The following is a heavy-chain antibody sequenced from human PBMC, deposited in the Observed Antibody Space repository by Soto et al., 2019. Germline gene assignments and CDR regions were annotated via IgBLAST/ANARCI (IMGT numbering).Heavy chain of an antibody. J-gene: IGHJ5*02. CDR2: IIPIFGTA. CDR1: GGTFSSYA. CDR3: ARDGARDRYGDYVRGWFDP. D-gene: IGHD4-17*01. Sequence: QVQLVQSGAEVKKPGSSVKVSCKASGGTFSSYAISWVRQAPGQGLEWMGGIIPIFGTANYAQKFQGRVTITADESTSKDYLELSSLRSEDTAVYYCARDGARDRYGDYVRGWFDPWGQGTLVTVSS. V-gene: IGHV1-69*01.